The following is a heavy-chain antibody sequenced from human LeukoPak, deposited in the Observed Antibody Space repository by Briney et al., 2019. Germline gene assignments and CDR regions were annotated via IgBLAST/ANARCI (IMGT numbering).Heavy chain of an antibody. V-gene: IGHV1-18*01. J-gene: IGHJ3*02. CDR2: ISGYNGNT. D-gene: IGHD3-22*01. Sequence: ASVKVSCKPSGYTFTSYGISGVRQAPGQGLEGMGWISGYNGNTKYAQKLQGRVTMTTDTSPSTAYMELRSLRSDDTAVYYCARDSLQIYYDSSGYHLDAFDNWGQGTMVTVSS. CDR3: ARDSLQIYYDSSGYHLDAFDN. CDR1: GYTFTSYG.